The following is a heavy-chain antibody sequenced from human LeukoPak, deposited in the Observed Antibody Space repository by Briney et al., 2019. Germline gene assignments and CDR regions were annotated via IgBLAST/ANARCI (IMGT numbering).Heavy chain of an antibody. CDR2: IDSSSSFI. D-gene: IGHD6-13*01. Sequence: GGSLRLSCAASGFTFSDHYMDWVRQAPGKGLEWVSSIDSSSSFIYYADSVRGRFTISRDNAKNSLYLQMNSLRADDTAVYYCAKKGSRIAAAGPYFDYWGQGTLVTVSS. J-gene: IGHJ4*02. CDR3: AKKGSRIAAAGPYFDY. V-gene: IGHV3-69-1*02. CDR1: GFTFSDHY.